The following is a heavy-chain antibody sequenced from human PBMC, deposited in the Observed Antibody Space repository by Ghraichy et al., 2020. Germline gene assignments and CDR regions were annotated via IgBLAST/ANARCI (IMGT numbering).Heavy chain of an antibody. V-gene: IGHV3-48*01. CDR1: GFTFSSYS. CDR3: AREADIVVVTATNFDY. D-gene: IGHD2-21*02. J-gene: IGHJ4*02. Sequence: GGSLRLSCAASGFTFSSYSMNWVRQAPGKGLEWVSYISSSSSTIYYADSVKGRFTISRDNAKNSLYLQMNSLRAEDTAVYYCAREADIVVVTATNFDYWGQGTLVTVS. CDR2: ISSSSSTI.